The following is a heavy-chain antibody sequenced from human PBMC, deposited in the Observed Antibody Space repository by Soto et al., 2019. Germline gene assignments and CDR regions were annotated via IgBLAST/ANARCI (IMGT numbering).Heavy chain of an antibody. D-gene: IGHD3-16*02. CDR2: IYSGGST. CDR3: ARTDKVIVAFDI. CDR1: Y. J-gene: IGHJ3*02. V-gene: IGHV3-53*01. Sequence: YWTWIRQHPGKGLEWVSVIYSGGSTYYADSVEGRFTISRDNSKNTLYLQMNSLRAEDTAVYYCARTDKVIVAFDIWGQGTMVTV.